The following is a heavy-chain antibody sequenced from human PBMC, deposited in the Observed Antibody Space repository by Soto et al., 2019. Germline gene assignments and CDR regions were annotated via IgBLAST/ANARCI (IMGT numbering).Heavy chain of an antibody. CDR3: ARDKYSSNWYHFDY. CDR1: GDSIKNYY. CDR2: IYSTGST. J-gene: IGHJ4*02. V-gene: IGHV4-4*07. Sequence: NPSETLSLTCTVSGDSIKNYYWSWIRQPAGKGLAWIGRIYSTGSTNYNPSLRSRVTMSVDTSKNQLSLKLRSVTAADTAVYYCARDKYSSNWYHFDYWGQGALVTVSS. D-gene: IGHD6-13*01.